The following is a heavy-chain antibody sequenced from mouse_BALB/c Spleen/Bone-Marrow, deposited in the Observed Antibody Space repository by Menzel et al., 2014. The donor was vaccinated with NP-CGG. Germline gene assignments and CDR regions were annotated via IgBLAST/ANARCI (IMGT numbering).Heavy chain of an antibody. V-gene: IGHV5-17*02. Sequence: EVKLVESGGGLVQPGGSRKLSCAASGFAFSSFGMHWVLQAPEKGLEWVAYISSGSTTIFYADTMKGRFTISRDNPKNTLFLQMTSLRSEDTAMYYCTRGGNWDDFDYWGQGTTLTVSS. CDR2: ISSGSTTI. D-gene: IGHD4-1*01. CDR1: GFAFSSFG. J-gene: IGHJ2*01. CDR3: TRGGNWDDFDY.